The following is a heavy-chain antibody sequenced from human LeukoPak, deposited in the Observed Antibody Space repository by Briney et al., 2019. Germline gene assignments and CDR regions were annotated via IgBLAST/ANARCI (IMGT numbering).Heavy chain of an antibody. Sequence: GAPLSLSCAATGFTISNYAIHCRRQPPGKGLEWVDFISDDGSRQHYADSVKGRFTISRDNSKNTLNLQMSSLRAEDTAVYYCVKDRTGTYTLACWGQGTLVTVSS. J-gene: IGHJ4*02. D-gene: IGHD3-10*01. V-gene: IGHV3-30-3*01. CDR1: GFTISNYA. CDR3: VKDRTGTYTLAC. CDR2: ISDDGSRQ.